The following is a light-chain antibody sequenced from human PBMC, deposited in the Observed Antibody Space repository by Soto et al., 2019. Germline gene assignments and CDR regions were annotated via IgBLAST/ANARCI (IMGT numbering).Light chain of an antibody. J-gene: IGKJ4*01. CDR1: QKISSY. CDR3: QQRSNWPPLT. CDR2: DAS. Sequence: EIVLTQSPGTLSLSPGERATLSCRASQKISSYLAWYQQKPGQAPRLLIYDASNRATVIPARFSGSGSGRDFTPTISSLEPEDFAVYYCQQRSNWPPLTFGRGTKVEIK. V-gene: IGKV3-11*02.